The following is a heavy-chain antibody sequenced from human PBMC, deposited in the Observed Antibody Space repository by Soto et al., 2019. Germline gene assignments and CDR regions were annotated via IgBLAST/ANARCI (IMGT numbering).Heavy chain of an antibody. Sequence: GGSLRLSCAASGFTFSSCGMHWVRQAPGKGLEWVAVIWYDGSNKYYADSVKGRFTISRDNSKNTLYLQMNSLRAEDTAVYYCARGQRAGDYGGWFDPWGQGTLVTLS. J-gene: IGHJ5*02. CDR3: ARGQRAGDYGGWFDP. CDR1: GFTFSSCG. V-gene: IGHV3-33*01. CDR2: IWYDGSNK. D-gene: IGHD4-17*01.